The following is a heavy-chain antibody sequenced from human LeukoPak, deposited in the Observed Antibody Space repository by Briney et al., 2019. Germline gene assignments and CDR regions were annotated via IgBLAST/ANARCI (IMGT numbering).Heavy chain of an antibody. CDR2: IYPGDSDT. J-gene: IGHJ4*02. D-gene: IGHD2-15*01. CDR3: AIHCSGGNCYSDYFDY. V-gene: IGHV5-51*01. Sequence: GESLKISCKGFRYSFTSYWIGWVRQMPGKGLEWMGIIYPGDSDTRYSPSFQGQVTISADKSIRTAYLQWSSLKASDTAMYYCAIHCSGGNCYSDYFDYWGQGTLVTVSS. CDR1: RYSFTSYW.